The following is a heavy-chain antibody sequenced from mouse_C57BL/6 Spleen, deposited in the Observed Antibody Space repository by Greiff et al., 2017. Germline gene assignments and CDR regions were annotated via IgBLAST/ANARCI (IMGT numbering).Heavy chain of an antibody. V-gene: IGHV1-55*01. D-gene: IGHD2-1*01. CDR1: GYTFTSYW. CDR3: AREEGNYYAMDY. CDR2: IYPGSGST. Sequence: VKLQQPGAELVKPGASVKMSCKASGYTFTSYWITWVKQRPGQGLEWIGDIYPGSGSTNYNEKFKSKATLTVDTSSSTAYMQLSSLTSEDSAVYYCAREEGNYYAMDYWGQGTSVTVSS. J-gene: IGHJ4*01.